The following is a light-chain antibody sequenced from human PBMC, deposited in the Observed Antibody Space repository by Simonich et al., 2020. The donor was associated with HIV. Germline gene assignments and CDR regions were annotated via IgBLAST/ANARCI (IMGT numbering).Light chain of an antibody. CDR2: GAS. J-gene: IGKJ4*01. V-gene: IGKV3-20*01. CDR1: QSVRSS. Sequence: VLTQSPGTLSLSPGDRATLSCRASQSVRSSLAWYQQKPGQVPRLLIEGASRRATGIPDRFSGSGSGTDCTRSISRLEPEDCAVYYCQQYGTSSTFGGGTKVEIK. CDR3: QQYGTSST.